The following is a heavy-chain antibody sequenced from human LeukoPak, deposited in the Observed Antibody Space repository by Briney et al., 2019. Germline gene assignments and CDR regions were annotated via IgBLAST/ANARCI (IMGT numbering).Heavy chain of an antibody. CDR3: AREMPRYFDWLLLPYYYYGMDV. CDR2: IKQDGSEK. V-gene: IGHV3-7*01. J-gene: IGHJ6*02. Sequence: PGGSLRLSCAASGFTFSSYWMSWVRQAPGKGLEWVANIKQDGSEKYYVDSVKGRFTISRDNAKNSLYLQMNSLRAEDTAVYYCAREMPRYFDWLLLPYYYYGMDVWGQGTTVTVSS. CDR1: GFTFSSYW. D-gene: IGHD3-9*01.